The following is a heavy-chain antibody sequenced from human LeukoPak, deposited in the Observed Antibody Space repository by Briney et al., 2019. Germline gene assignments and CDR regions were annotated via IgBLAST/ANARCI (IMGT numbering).Heavy chain of an antibody. Sequence: PSETLSLTCAVFGGSFSVYYWSWIRQPPGKGLEWIGEINHSGSTNYNPSLKSRVTISVDTSKNQFSLKLSSVTAADTAVYYCAREWGVDCSSTSCSEPAFDIWGQGTMVTVSS. D-gene: IGHD2-2*01. CDR1: GGSFSVYY. J-gene: IGHJ3*02. CDR2: INHSGST. V-gene: IGHV4-34*01. CDR3: AREWGVDCSSTSCSEPAFDI.